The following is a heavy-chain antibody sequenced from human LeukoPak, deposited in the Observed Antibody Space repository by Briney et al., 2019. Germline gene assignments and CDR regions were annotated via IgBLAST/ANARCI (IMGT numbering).Heavy chain of an antibody. J-gene: IGHJ4*02. V-gene: IGHV4-59*12. Sequence: SETLSLTCTVSGGSISSYYWSWIRQPPGNGLEWIGYIYYSGSTNYNPSLKSRVTISVDTSKNQFSLKLSSVTAADTAVYYCARDVRDGFNDYWGQGTLVTVSS. CDR3: ARDVRDGFNDY. CDR1: GGSISSYY. CDR2: IYYSGST. D-gene: IGHD3-10*01.